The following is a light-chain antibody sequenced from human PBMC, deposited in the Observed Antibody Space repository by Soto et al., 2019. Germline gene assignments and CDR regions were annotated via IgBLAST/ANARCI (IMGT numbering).Light chain of an antibody. CDR1: QGISSY. CDR2: AAP. V-gene: IGKV1-9*01. Sequence: DIQLTQSPSFLSASVGDRVTITCRASQGISSYLAWYQQKPGKAPKLLIYAAPTLQSGVPSRFSGSGSGTEFTLTISSLQPEDFATYYCQQLNSYPPITFGKGTRLEIK. J-gene: IGKJ5*01. CDR3: QQLNSYPPIT.